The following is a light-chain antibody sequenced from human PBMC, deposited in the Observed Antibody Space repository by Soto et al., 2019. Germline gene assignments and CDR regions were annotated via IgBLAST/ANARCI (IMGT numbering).Light chain of an antibody. CDR2: EVS. J-gene: IGLJ3*02. CDR1: SSDVGDYNY. CDR3: SSYTSSSTWV. Sequence: QSALTQPASVSGSPEQSITISCTGTSSDVGDYNYVSWYQQHPGKAPKLMIYEVSNRPSGVSNRFSGSKSGNTASLTISGLQAEDEADYYCSSYTSSSTWVFGGGTKLTVL. V-gene: IGLV2-14*01.